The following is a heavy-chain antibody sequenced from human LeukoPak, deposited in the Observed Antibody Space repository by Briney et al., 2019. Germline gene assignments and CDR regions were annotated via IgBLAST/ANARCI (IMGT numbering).Heavy chain of an antibody. V-gene: IGHV4-34*01. Sequence: SETLSLTCAVYGGSFSGYYWSWIRQPPGKGLEWIGEINHSGSTNYNPSLTSRVTISVDTSKNQFSLKLSSVTAADTAVYYCARRGYYGSGSRNWFDPWGQGTLVTVSS. CDR3: ARRGYYGSGSRNWFDP. CDR2: INHSGST. CDR1: GGSFSGYY. D-gene: IGHD3-10*01. J-gene: IGHJ5*02.